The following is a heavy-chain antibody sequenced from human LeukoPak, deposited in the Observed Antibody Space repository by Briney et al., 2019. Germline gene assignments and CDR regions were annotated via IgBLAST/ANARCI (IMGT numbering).Heavy chain of an antibody. CDR3: AKGSGRFCSSTSCSRRAFDI. CDR1: GFTFSSYA. CDR2: ISGSGGST. V-gene: IGHV3-23*01. Sequence: GGSLRLSCAASGFTFSSYAMSWVRQAPGKGLEWVSAISGSGGSTYYADSVKGRFTISRDNSKNTLYLQMNSLRAEDTAVYYCAKGSGRFCSSTSCSRRAFDIWGQGTMVTVSS. D-gene: IGHD2-2*01. J-gene: IGHJ3*02.